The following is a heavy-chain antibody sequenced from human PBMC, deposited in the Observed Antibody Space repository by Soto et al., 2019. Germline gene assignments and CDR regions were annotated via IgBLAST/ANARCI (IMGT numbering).Heavy chain of an antibody. CDR1: GFTFSSYA. CDR2: ISGSGGST. J-gene: IGHJ4*02. Sequence: EVQLLESGGGLVQPGGSLRLSCAASGFTFSSYAMSWVRQAPGKGLEWVSAISGSGGSTYYADSVKGRFTISRDNSKNTLYLQMNSLRDEDTAVYYCAKDSHMITFGGVITFDYWGQGTLVTVSS. V-gene: IGHV3-23*01. D-gene: IGHD3-16*01. CDR3: AKDSHMITFGGVITFDY.